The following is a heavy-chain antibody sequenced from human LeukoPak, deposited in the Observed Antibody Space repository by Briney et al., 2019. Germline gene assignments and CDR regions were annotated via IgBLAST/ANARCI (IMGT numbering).Heavy chain of an antibody. Sequence: GGSLRLSCAASGFTFDDYAMHWVRQAPGKGLEWVSGISWNSGSIGYADSVKGRFTISRDNAKNSLYLHMNSLRAEDTALYYCAKGLDSTTVTDFDYWGQGTLVTISS. CDR3: AKGLDSTTVTDFDY. V-gene: IGHV3-9*01. D-gene: IGHD4-17*01. J-gene: IGHJ4*02. CDR2: ISWNSGSI. CDR1: GFTFDDYA.